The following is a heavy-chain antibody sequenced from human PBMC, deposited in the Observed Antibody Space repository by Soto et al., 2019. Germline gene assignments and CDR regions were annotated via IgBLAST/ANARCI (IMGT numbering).Heavy chain of an antibody. CDR2: ISGSSDRT. CDR3: GGSWT. D-gene: IGHD3-16*01. V-gene: IGHV3-23*01. CDR1: GFTIRNYA. J-gene: IGHJ3*01. Sequence: EVQVLESGGDLVQPGGSLRLSCAASGFTIRNYAMSWVRQVPGKALEWVSGISGSSDRTYYADFVKGRFTISKDTSSNTLHREMNSQRVEDTAVYHCGGSWTWGPGTMVTVSS.